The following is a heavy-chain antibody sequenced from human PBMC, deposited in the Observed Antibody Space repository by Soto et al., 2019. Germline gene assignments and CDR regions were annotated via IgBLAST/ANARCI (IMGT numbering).Heavy chain of an antibody. CDR3: ARGEDSSSTGYYYYYGMDV. Sequence: SETLSLTCTVSGGSVSSGSYYWSWIRQPPGKGLEWIGYIYYSGSTNYNPSLKSRVTISVDTSKNQFSLKLSSVTAADTAVYYCARGEDSSSTGYYYYYGMDVWGQG. CDR2: IYYSGST. J-gene: IGHJ6*02. V-gene: IGHV4-61*01. D-gene: IGHD6-6*01. CDR1: GGSVSSGSYY.